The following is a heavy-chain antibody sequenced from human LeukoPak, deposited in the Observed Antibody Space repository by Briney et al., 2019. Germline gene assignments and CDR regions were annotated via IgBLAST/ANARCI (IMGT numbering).Heavy chain of an antibody. CDR1: GFTFTNYW. CDR2: IKQDGSEM. D-gene: IGHD7-27*01. J-gene: IGHJ4*02. CDR3: ARDKVTGASYFDY. Sequence: GGSLRLSCAASGFTFTNYWMSWVRQTPGEAPEWVANIKQDGSEMYYLDSVKGRFTISRDNAKNSLYPQMNSLRGDDTAIYYCARDKVTGASYFDYWGQGTLVTVSS. V-gene: IGHV3-7*01.